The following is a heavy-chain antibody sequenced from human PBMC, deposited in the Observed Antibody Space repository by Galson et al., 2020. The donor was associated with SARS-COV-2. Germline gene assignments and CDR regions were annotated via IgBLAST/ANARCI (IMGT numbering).Heavy chain of an antibody. CDR2: IFYSGTT. V-gene: IGHV4-39*07. CDR3: AKSPKRQLVGKY. D-gene: IGHD1-1*01. CDR1: NGSISLSYSY. Sequence: SETLSLTCTVSNGSISLSYSYWGWIRQPPGKGLEWIGSIFYSGTTYYSPSLKSRVTISVDTSKNQYSLKINSVTSAATAHYDCAKSPKRQLVGKYWGQGTLVTVSS. J-gene: IGHJ4*02.